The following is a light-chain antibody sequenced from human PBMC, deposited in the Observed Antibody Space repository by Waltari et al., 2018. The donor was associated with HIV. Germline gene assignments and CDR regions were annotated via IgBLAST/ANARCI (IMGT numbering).Light chain of an antibody. J-gene: IGKJ2*01. V-gene: IGKV4-1*01. CDR3: HRYQSVPYT. Sequence: DIVVTQSPDSLDVSLAERATINCWSSRNLFYRANNTNYLARYRQKPWQPTKLQISWAPTRESGVPDRLSGSGTGTDFAITISNLQPVDVAVYYCHRYQSVPYTFGQGTRLEI. CDR2: WAP. CDR1: RNLFYRANNTNY.